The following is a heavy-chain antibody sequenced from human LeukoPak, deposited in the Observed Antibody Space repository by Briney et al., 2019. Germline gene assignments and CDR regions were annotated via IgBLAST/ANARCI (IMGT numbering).Heavy chain of an antibody. V-gene: IGHV3-11*06. CDR1: EFTFSDYY. D-gene: IGHD4-17*01. J-gene: IGHJ4*02. CDR3: ARSMTTVTTIDY. CDR2: ISSSSSYT. Sequence: PGGSLRLSCAASEFTFSDYYMGWIRQAPGKGLEWVSYISSSSSYTNYADSVKGRFTISRDNAKNSLYLQMNSLRAEDTAVYYCARSMTTVTTIDYWGQGTLVTVSS.